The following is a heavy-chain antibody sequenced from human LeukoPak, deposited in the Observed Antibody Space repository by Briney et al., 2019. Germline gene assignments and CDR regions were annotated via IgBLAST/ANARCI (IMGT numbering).Heavy chain of an antibody. CDR1: GFTFSSYA. D-gene: IGHD3-10*01. CDR3: AKGANRYYGYNPSGYFDY. J-gene: IGHJ4*02. Sequence: GGSLRLSCAASGFTFSSYAMSWVRQAPGKGLEWVSAISGSGGSTYYADSVKGRFTISRDNSKNTLYLQMNSLRAEDTAVYYCAKGANRYYGYNPSGYFDYWGQGTLVTVSS. V-gene: IGHV3-23*01. CDR2: ISGSGGST.